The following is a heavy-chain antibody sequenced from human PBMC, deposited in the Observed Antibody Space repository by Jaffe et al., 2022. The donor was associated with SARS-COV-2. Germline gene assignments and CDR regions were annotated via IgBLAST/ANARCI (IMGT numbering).Heavy chain of an antibody. J-gene: IGHJ6*02. CDR2: IDPSDSYT. CDR3: AKSAVTGTPSRMDV. CDR1: EYSITSYW. Sequence: EVQLVQSGAEVKSPGESLRISCKNSEYSITSYWITWVRQMPGKGLEYMGRIDPSDSYTNYSPSFQGHVTISADRSISTAYLQWSSLKASDTAMYYCAKSAVTGTPSRMDVWGQGTMVTVSS. D-gene: IGHD6-19*01. V-gene: IGHV5-10-1*03.